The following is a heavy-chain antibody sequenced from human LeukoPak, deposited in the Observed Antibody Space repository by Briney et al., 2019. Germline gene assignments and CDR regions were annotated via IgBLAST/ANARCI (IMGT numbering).Heavy chain of an antibody. CDR3: ARRIIARGLGQENWFDP. J-gene: IGHJ5*02. Sequence: KSSETLSLTCTVSGASVTSYYWNWIRQPPGKGLEWIGYILYSGTTNYNPSLNSRVTMSLDTSKNPFPLELSSVTAADTAVYYCARRIIARGLGQENWFDPWGQGILVTVSS. CDR2: ILYSGTT. V-gene: IGHV4-59*02. D-gene: IGHD3-16*01. CDR1: GASVTSYY.